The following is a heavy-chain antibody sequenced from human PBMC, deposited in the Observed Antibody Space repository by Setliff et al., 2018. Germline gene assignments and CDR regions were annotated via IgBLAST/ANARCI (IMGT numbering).Heavy chain of an antibody. CDR2: IGVYSGNT. D-gene: IGHD3-3*01. J-gene: IGHJ5*02. CDR1: GYTFTNSI. Sequence: ASVKVSCKASGYTFTNSIMNWVRQAPGQGLEWLGWIGVYSGNTYSAQRFQGRVSLTTDESTNTAYLELRGLRSDDTAVYYCMRLVRFCSRTVCQRTSGDEAWGQGTLVTVSS. V-gene: IGHV1-18*04. CDR3: MRLVRFCSRTVCQRTSGDEA.